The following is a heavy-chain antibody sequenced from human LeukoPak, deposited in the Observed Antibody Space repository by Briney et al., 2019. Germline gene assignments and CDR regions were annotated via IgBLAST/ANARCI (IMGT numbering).Heavy chain of an antibody. CDR2: IKSKTDGGTT. CDR1: GFTFSNAW. J-gene: IGHJ4*02. CDR3: TTAVATYCDFWSGYYYFDY. Sequence: GGSLRLSCAASGFTFSNAWMSWVRQAPGKGLEWVGRIKSKTDGGTTDYAAPVKGRFTISRDDSKNTLYLQMNSLKTEDTAVYYCTTAVATYCDFWSGYYYFDYWGQGTLVTVSS. D-gene: IGHD3-3*01. V-gene: IGHV3-15*01.